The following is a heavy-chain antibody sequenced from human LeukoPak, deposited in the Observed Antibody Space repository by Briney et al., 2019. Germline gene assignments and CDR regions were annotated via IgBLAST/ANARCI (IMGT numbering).Heavy chain of an antibody. V-gene: IGHV1-3*01. D-gene: IGHD6-6*01. CDR1: GYTFTSYA. Sequence: ASVKVSCKASGYTFTSYAMHWVRQAPGQRLEWMGWINAGNGNTKYSQKFQGRVTITRDTSASTAYMELSSLRSEDTAVYYCARGEQLVRAFDIWGQRTMVTVSS. CDR2: INAGNGNT. J-gene: IGHJ3*02. CDR3: ARGEQLVRAFDI.